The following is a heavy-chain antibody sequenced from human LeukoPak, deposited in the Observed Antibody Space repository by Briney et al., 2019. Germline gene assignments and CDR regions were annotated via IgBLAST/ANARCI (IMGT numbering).Heavy chain of an antibody. Sequence: PGGSLRLSCAASGFTFDDYAMSWVRQAPGKGLEWVSAISGSGGSTYYADSVKGRFTISRDNSKNTLYLQMNSLRAEDTAVYYCAKDEVPAVPLDYWGQGTLVTVSS. D-gene: IGHD2-2*01. CDR2: ISGSGGST. V-gene: IGHV3-23*01. J-gene: IGHJ4*02. CDR3: AKDEVPAVPLDY. CDR1: GFTFDDYA.